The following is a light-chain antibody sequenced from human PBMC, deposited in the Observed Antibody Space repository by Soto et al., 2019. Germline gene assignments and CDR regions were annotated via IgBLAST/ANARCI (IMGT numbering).Light chain of an antibody. Sequence: QLVLTQSPSASASLGASVKLTCTLSSGHSNYAIAWHQQQPEKGPRYLMKVNSDGSHRKGDGIPDCFSGSSSGAQRYLTISSLQSEDEADYYCQTWGTGIRVFGTGTKVTVL. CDR1: SGHSNYA. V-gene: IGLV4-69*01. CDR3: QTWGTGIRV. CDR2: VNSDGSH. J-gene: IGLJ1*01.